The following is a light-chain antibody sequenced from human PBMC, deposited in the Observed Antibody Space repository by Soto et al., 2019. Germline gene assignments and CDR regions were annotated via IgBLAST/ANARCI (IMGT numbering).Light chain of an antibody. Sequence: QSVLTQPPSASGSPGQSVTISCTGTSSDVGGYNYVSWYQQHPGKAPKLMNYEVSKRPSGVPDRFSGSKSGNTASLTVSGLQVEDEADYYCSSYAGSNLYVFGTGTKVTVL. CDR3: SSYAGSNLYV. CDR1: SSDVGGYNY. J-gene: IGLJ1*01. CDR2: EVS. V-gene: IGLV2-8*01.